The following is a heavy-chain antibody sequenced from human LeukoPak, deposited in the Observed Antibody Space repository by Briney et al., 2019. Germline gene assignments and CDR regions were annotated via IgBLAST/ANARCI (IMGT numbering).Heavy chain of an antibody. J-gene: IGHJ6*03. Sequence: PGRSLRLSCAASGFTCDDYVRHWVRQAPGKGLEWFSGISCNSGSIAYADSVKGRFTISRDNGKNSLYLEMNSLRAEDTALYYCAKDEIMDVWGKGTTVTVSS. CDR1: GFTCDDYV. CDR2: ISCNSGSI. V-gene: IGHV3-9*01. CDR3: AKDEIMDV.